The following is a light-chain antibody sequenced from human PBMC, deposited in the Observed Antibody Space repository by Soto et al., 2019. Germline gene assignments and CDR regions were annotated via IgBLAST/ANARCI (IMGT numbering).Light chain of an antibody. V-gene: IGLV2-14*01. J-gene: IGLJ3*02. CDR3: SSYTSRSTWV. Sequence: QSALTQPASVSGSPGQSITISCTGTSSDVGGYIFVSWYQQHPGKAPKLMVYEVNNRPSGVSDRFSGSKSGNTASLTISGLQAEDEAEYYCSSYTSRSTWVFGGGTKLTVL. CDR1: SSDVGGYIF. CDR2: EVN.